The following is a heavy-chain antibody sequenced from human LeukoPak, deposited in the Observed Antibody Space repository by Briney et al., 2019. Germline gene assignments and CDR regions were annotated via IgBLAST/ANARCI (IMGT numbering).Heavy chain of an antibody. Sequence: ASVKVSCKASGYTFTNYYIHWIRQAPGQGLEWLGWINPNSGGTDYAQKFQGRVTMTRDTSIRTAYMKLSRLISDDTAVYYCAKVRCASTSCHFEPGYWGQGTLVTVSS. CDR1: GYTFTNYY. CDR3: AKVRCASTSCHFEPGY. D-gene: IGHD2-2*01. V-gene: IGHV1-2*02. J-gene: IGHJ4*02. CDR2: INPNSGGT.